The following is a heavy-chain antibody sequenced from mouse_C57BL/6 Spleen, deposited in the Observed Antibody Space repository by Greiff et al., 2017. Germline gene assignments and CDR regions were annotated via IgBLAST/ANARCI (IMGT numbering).Heavy chain of an antibody. CDR1: GYTFTSYW. V-gene: IGHV1-52*01. D-gene: IGHD4-1*02. Sequence: QVQLQQPGAELVRPGSSVKLSCKASGYTFTSYWMHWVKQRPIQGLEWIGNIDPSDSETHYNQKFKDKATLTVDKSSSTAYMQLSSLTSEDSAVYYCAIVSTGTNFDYWGQGTTLTVSS. CDR2: IDPSDSET. J-gene: IGHJ2*01. CDR3: AIVSTGTNFDY.